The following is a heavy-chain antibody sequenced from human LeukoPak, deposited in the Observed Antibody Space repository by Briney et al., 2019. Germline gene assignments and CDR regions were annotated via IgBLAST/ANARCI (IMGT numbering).Heavy chain of an antibody. Sequence: GGSLRLSCAASGFTFSSYSMNWVRQAPGKGLEWVSSISSSSSYIYYADSVKGRFTISRDNAKNSLYLQMNSLRAEDTAVYYCARAGREYYYDSSGYYRGVNAFDIWGQGTMVTVSS. CDR3: ARAGREYYYDSSGYYRGVNAFDI. J-gene: IGHJ3*02. V-gene: IGHV3-21*01. CDR2: ISSSSSYI. CDR1: GFTFSSYS. D-gene: IGHD3-22*01.